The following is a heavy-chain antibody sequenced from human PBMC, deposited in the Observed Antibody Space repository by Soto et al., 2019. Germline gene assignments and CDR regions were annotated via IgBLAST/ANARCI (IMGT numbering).Heavy chain of an antibody. CDR2: ISYDGSNK. V-gene: IGHV3-30-3*01. CDR3: ARESRSTLDIVVVPAANLHYYGMDV. D-gene: IGHD2-2*01. CDR1: GFTFSSYA. Sequence: GGSLRLSCAASGFTFSSYAMHWVRQAPGKGLEWVAVISYDGSNKYYADSVKGRFTISRDNSKNTLYLQMNSLRAEDKAVYYCARESRSTLDIVVVPAANLHYYGMDVWGQGTTVTVSS. J-gene: IGHJ6*02.